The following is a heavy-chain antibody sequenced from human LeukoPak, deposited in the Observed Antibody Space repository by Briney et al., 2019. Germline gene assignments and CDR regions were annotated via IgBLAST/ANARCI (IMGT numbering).Heavy chain of an antibody. CDR3: ARNPVRNAYYRDSTRY. J-gene: IGHJ4*02. CDR1: GFTFSDYG. V-gene: IGHV3-33*01. D-gene: IGHD3-16*01. Sequence: GGSLRLSCEGSGFTFSDYGLHWVRQAPGRGLEWVALIWYDGSHTYYADSVKGRFTISRDNSKNTLYLQMNSLRAEDTALYYCARNPVRNAYYRDSTRYWGQGTLVTVSS. CDR2: IWYDGSHT.